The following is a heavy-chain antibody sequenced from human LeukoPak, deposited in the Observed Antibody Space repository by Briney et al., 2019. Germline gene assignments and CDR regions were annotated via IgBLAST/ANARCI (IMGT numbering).Heavy chain of an antibody. J-gene: IGHJ4*02. D-gene: IGHD1-26*01. CDR1: GDSVSSNSAA. CDR3: ARDSGVLPGVFSRYYFDY. V-gene: IGHV6-1*01. CDR2: TYYRSKWYN. Sequence: SQTLSLTCAISGDSVSSNSAAWNWIRQSPSRGLEWLGRTYYRSKWYNDYAVSVKSRITINPDTSKNQFSLQLNSVTPEDTAVYYCARDSGVLPGVFSRYYFDYWGQGTLVTVSS.